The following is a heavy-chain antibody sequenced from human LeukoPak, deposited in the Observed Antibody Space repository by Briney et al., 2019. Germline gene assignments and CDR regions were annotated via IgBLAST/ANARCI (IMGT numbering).Heavy chain of an antibody. CDR2: ISYDGSNK. CDR1: GFTFSSYA. J-gene: IGHJ4*02. Sequence: GGSLRLSCAASGFTFSSYAMHWVRQAPGKGLEWVAVISYDGSNKYYADSVKGRFTISRDNSKNTLYLQMNSLRAEDTAVYYCARGTGYNYPYYFDYWGQGTLVTVSS. CDR3: ARGTGYNYPYYFDY. D-gene: IGHD5-24*01. V-gene: IGHV3-30-3*01.